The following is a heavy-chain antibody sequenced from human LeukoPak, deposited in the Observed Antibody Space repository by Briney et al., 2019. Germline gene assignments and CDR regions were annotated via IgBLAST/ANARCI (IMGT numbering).Heavy chain of an antibody. CDR3: MVGATGY. D-gene: IGHD1-26*01. CDR1: GFTVSHYY. Sequence: GGSLRLSCAASGFTVSHYYMTWVRQAPGKGLEWVGRIKSKTDGGTTDYAAPVKGRFTISRDDSKNTLYLQMNSLKTEDTAVYYCMVGATGYWGQGTLVTVSS. CDR2: IKSKTDGGTT. J-gene: IGHJ4*02. V-gene: IGHV3-15*01.